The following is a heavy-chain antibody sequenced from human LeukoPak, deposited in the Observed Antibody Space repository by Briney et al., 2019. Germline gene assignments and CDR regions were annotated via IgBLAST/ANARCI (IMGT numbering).Heavy chain of an antibody. CDR1: GFTFGDYG. Sequence: GGSPRLSCAASGFTFGDYGMHWVRQTPAKGLEWLAVMSYDGTNTYYEDSVKGRFSISRDNSKNTVYLLLNDLRTKDSAIYYCCSATSMTTVTTDYWGQGTLVSVSS. V-gene: IGHV3-30*03. CDR2: MSYDGTNT. D-gene: IGHD4-11*01. CDR3: CSATSMTTVTTDY. J-gene: IGHJ4*02.